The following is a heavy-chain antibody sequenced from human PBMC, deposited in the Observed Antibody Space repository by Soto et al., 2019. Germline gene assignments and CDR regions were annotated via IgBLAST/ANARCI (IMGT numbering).Heavy chain of an antibody. CDR2: ISYDGSNK. Sequence: QVQLVESGGGVVQPGRSLRLSCAASGFTFSSYGMHWVRQAPGQGLEWVAVISYDGSNKYYADSVKGRFTISRDNSKNTLYLQMNSLRAEDTAVYYCAKGGLLTPDAFDIWGQGTMVTVSS. CDR1: GFTFSSYG. D-gene: IGHD5-18*01. V-gene: IGHV3-30*18. J-gene: IGHJ3*02. CDR3: AKGGLLTPDAFDI.